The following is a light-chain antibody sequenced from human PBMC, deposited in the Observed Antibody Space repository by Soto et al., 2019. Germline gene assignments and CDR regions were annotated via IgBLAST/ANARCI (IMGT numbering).Light chain of an antibody. CDR1: SSKIGNNY. V-gene: IGLV1-51*02. Sequence: QSVLTQPPSVSAAPGQKVTISCSGSSSKIGNNYVSWYQQLPGTAPKLLIYENNKRPSGIPDRISGSKSGTSATLGITGLQTGDEADYYCGTWDSSLSAYVFGTGTKVTV. CDR2: ENN. J-gene: IGLJ1*01. CDR3: GTWDSSLSAYV.